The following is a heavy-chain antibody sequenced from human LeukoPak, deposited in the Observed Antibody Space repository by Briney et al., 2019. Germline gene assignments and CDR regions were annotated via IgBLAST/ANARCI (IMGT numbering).Heavy chain of an antibody. CDR2: TYYSGNT. CDR3: ARSFSGSHYYFDY. D-gene: IGHD1-26*01. V-gene: IGHV4-39*01. CDR1: GDSISSGSYY. J-gene: IGHJ4*02. Sequence: SETLSLTCTVSGDSISSGSYYWGWIRQPPGKGLGWIGSTYYSGNTYYNPSLKSRVTMSVDTSKNQFSLKLSSVTAADTSVYYCARSFSGSHYYFDYWGQGALVTVSS.